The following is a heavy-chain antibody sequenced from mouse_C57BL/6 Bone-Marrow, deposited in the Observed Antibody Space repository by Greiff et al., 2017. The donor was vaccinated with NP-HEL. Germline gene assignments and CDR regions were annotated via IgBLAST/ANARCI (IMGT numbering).Heavy chain of an antibody. J-gene: IGHJ3*01. D-gene: IGHD2-3*01. V-gene: IGHV5-4*03. Sequence: EVKLMESGGGLVKPGGSLKLSCAASGFTFSSYAMPWVRQTPEKRLEWVATISDGGSYTYYPDNVKGRFTISRDNAKNNLYLQMSHLKSEDTAMYYCARWDDGQFAYWGQGTLVTVSA. CDR3: ARWDDGQFAY. CDR1: GFTFSSYA. CDR2: ISDGGSYT.